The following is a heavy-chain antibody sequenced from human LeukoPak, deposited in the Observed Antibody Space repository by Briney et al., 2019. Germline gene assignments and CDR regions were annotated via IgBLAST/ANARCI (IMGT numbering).Heavy chain of an antibody. J-gene: IGHJ5*02. V-gene: IGHV1-2*02. Sequence: ASVKVSCKASGYTFTGYYMHWVRQAPGQGLEWMGWINPNSGGTNYAQKFQGRVTMTRDTSISTAYMELSRLRSDDTAVYYCARESRRAGTTKWFVPWGQGTVVSV. CDR3: ARESRRAGTTKWFVP. D-gene: IGHD1-7*01. CDR2: INPNSGGT. CDR1: GYTFTGYY.